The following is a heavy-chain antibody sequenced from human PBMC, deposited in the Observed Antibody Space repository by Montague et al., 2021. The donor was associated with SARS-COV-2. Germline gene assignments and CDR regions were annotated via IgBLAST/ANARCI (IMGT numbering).Heavy chain of an antibody. CDR3: ARQKMGSVTIFGVVMHDRWFDP. CDR2: IFHSGIT. Sequence: SETLSLTCSVSGGSISSYYWSWIRQSPGKGLEWIGYIFHSGITXXXPSXXXRVTISVDMSKNQFSLKLSSVTTADTAVYYCARQKMGSVTIFGVVMHDRWFDPWGQGTLVTVSS. CDR1: GGSISSYY. J-gene: IGHJ5*02. V-gene: IGHV4-59*08. D-gene: IGHD3-3*01.